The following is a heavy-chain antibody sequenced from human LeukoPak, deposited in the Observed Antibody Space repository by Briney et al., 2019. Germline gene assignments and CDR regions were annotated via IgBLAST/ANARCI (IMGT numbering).Heavy chain of an antibody. J-gene: IGHJ3*02. Sequence: GESLKISCKGSGYSFTSYWIGWVRQMPGKGVEWMGIVNPGDSDTRYSPSFQGLVTISADKSINTAYLQWSSLKASDTAIYYCARHSSGFGAFEIWGQGTMVTVSS. V-gene: IGHV5-51*01. CDR3: ARHSSGFGAFEI. CDR2: VNPGDSDT. CDR1: GYSFTSYW. D-gene: IGHD3-22*01.